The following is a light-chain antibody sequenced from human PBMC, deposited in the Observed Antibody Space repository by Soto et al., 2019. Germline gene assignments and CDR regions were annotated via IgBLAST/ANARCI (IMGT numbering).Light chain of an antibody. CDR1: SSDVGGYNY. V-gene: IGLV2-14*01. CDR3: SSYTSSSPFV. J-gene: IGLJ1*01. Sequence: QSALTQPASVSGSPGQSITISCTGTSSDVGGYNYVSWYQQHPGKAPKLMIYDVSNRPSGVSNRFSGSKSGYTASLTISGLQAEDEADYYCSSYTSSSPFVFGTGTKVTVL. CDR2: DVS.